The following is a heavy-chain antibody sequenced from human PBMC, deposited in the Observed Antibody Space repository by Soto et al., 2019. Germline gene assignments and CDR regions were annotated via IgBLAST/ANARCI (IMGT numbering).Heavy chain of an antibody. CDR1: GSSISSDGYY. Sequence: SETLSVTCTVSGSSISSDGYYWSWIRHDPGKGLEWIGYIYYSGSTYYNPSLKSRVTISVDTSKNQFSLKLSSVTAADTAVYYCARDLWGYCGTDCYPLDVWGQGTTVTVS. CDR2: IYYSGST. V-gene: IGHV4-31*03. D-gene: IGHD2-21*02. CDR3: ARDLWGYCGTDCYPLDV. J-gene: IGHJ6*02.